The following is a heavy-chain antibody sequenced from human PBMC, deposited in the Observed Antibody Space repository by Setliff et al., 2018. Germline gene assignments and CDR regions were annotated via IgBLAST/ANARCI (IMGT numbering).Heavy chain of an antibody. Sequence: GGSLRLSCAASGFSFNNYWMHWVRQAPGKGLVWVSRINGDGSDTTYADSVKGRFTISRDNAKNTLYLQMNSLRAEDTAVYYCARGHIVVVPAAMGVGMDVWGQGTTVTVSS. CDR1: GFSFNNYW. J-gene: IGHJ6*02. D-gene: IGHD2-2*01. CDR3: ARGHIVVVPAAMGVGMDV. V-gene: IGHV3-74*01. CDR2: INGDGSDT.